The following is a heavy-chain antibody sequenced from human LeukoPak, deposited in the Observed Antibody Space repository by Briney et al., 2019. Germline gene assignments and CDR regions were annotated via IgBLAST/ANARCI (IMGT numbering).Heavy chain of an antibody. J-gene: IGHJ6*03. CDR1: GYTFTSYA. Sequence: ASVKVSCKASGYTFTSYAMNWVRQAPGQGLEWMGWINTNTGNPTYAQGFTGRFVFSLDTSVSTAYLQISSLKAEDTAVYYCARALRTWIIYYYYYMDVWGKGTTVTISS. V-gene: IGHV7-4-1*02. D-gene: IGHD5-12*01. CDR3: ARALRTWIIYYYYYMDV. CDR2: INTNTGNP.